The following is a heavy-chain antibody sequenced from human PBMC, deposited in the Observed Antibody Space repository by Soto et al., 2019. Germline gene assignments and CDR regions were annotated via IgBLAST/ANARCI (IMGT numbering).Heavy chain of an antibody. V-gene: IGHV4-34*01. CDR3: ARGPTTEKVDS. J-gene: IGHJ4*02. CDR2: INHSGST. Sequence: PSETLSLTCAVYGGSFSGYYWTWIRQPPGTGLKWIGEINHSGSTNYNPSLKSRVTISVDTSKNQFSLKLTSVTAADTAMYYCARGPTTEKVDSWGQGILVTVSS. CDR1: GGSFSGYY.